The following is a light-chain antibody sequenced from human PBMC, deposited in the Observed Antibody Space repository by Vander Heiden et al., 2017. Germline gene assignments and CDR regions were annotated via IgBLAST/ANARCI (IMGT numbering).Light chain of an antibody. V-gene: IGLV3-19*01. CDR2: GRN. CDR3: NSRDSSGNQYV. J-gene: IGLJ1*01. Sequence: SSALTQDPAVSVALEQTIRITCQDDSLRSYFARWYQQQPVQAPVVVIYGRNNRPSGIPDRFSGSKSGNTASLTITGAQAEDEADYYCNSRDSSGNQYVFGTGTKVTVL. CDR1: SLRSYF.